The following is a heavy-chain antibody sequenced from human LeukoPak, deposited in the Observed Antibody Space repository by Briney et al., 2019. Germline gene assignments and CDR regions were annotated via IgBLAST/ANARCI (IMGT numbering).Heavy chain of an antibody. D-gene: IGHD6-19*01. V-gene: IGHV4-38-2*02. CDR1: GFSISSGYY. J-gene: IGHJ5*02. CDR3: ARHSSVAGTSGCFDP. Sequence: PSETLSLTCTVSGFSISSGYYWGWIRQPPGKGLEWIGSIYYSGSTYYNPSLKSRVTISVDTSKNQFSLKLSSVTASDTAMYYCARHSSVAGTSGCFDPWGQGTLVTVSS. CDR2: IYYSGST.